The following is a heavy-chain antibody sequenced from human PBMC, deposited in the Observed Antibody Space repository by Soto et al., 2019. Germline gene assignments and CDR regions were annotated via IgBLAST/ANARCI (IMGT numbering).Heavy chain of an antibody. CDR1: GYTFTSYG. D-gene: IGHD2-15*01. V-gene: IGHV1-18*01. CDR2: ISAYNGNT. Sequence: ASVKVSCKASGYTFTSYGISWVRQAPGQGLEWMGWISAYNGNTNYAQKLQGRVTMTTDTSTSTAYMELRSLRSDDTAVYYCARHDYCSGGSCSMNWFDPWGQGTLVTVSS. CDR3: ARHDYCSGGSCSMNWFDP. J-gene: IGHJ5*02.